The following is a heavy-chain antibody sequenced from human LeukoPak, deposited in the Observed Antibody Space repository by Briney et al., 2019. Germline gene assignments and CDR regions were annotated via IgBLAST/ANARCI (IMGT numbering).Heavy chain of an antibody. D-gene: IGHD5-12*01. Sequence: SETLSLTCAVYGGSFSGYYWSWIRQPPGKGLEWIGEINHSGSTNYNPSLKSRVTISVDTSKNQFSLKLSSVTAADTAVYYCERDGYANLDYWGQGTLVTVSS. V-gene: IGHV4-34*01. J-gene: IGHJ4*02. CDR3: ERDGYANLDY. CDR1: GGSFSGYY. CDR2: INHSGST.